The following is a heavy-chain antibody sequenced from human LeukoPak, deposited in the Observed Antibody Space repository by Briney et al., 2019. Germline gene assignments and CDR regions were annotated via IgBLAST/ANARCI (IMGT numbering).Heavy chain of an antibody. CDR1: GFTFSSYS. J-gene: IGHJ4*02. CDR3: ARDLGKSIAAADVDADY. Sequence: GGSLRLSCAASGFTFSSYSMNWVRQAPGKGLEWVSSISSSSSYIYYADSVKGRFTISRDNAKNSLYLQMNSLRAEDTAVYYCARDLGKSIAAADVDADYWGQGTLVTVSS. CDR2: ISSSSSYI. V-gene: IGHV3-21*01. D-gene: IGHD6-13*01.